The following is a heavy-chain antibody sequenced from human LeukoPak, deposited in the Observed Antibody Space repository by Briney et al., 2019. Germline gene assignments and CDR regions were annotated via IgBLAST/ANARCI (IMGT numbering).Heavy chain of an antibody. CDR1: DYSISSDYY. D-gene: IGHD4-11*01. CDR2: IYHNGNT. CDR3: ARQGVTTVTTYYFDY. Sequence: SETLSLTCVVSDYSISSDYYWGWIRQPPGKGLEWIGSIYHNGNTYYHPSLKSRATISVDTSKNQFSLKLSSVTAADTAVYYCARQGVTTVTTYYFDYWGQGTLVTVSS. V-gene: IGHV4-38-2*01. J-gene: IGHJ4*02.